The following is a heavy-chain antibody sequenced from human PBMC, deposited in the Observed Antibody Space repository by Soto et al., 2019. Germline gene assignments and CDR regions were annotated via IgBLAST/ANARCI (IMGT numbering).Heavy chain of an antibody. V-gene: IGHV1-46*03. D-gene: IGHD3-3*01. CDR3: ARRQKLITIFGVVIIESWFDP. Sequence: ASVKVSCKASGYTFTSYYMHWVRQAPGQGLEWMGIINPSGGSTSYAQKFQGRVTMTRDTSTSTVYMELSSLRSEDTAVYYCARRQKLITIFGVVIIESWFDPWCQGTLVTVAS. CDR1: GYTFTSYY. J-gene: IGHJ5*02. CDR2: INPSGGST.